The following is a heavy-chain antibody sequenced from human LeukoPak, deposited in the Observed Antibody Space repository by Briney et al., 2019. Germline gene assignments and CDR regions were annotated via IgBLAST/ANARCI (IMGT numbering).Heavy chain of an antibody. J-gene: IGHJ4*02. CDR1: GSTFSSYS. D-gene: IGHD3-10*01. CDR3: ARAMVRGVIIRSTNDY. CDR2: ISSSSSYI. Sequence: PGGSLRLSCAASGSTFSSYSMNWVRQAPGKGLEWVSSISSSSSYIYYADSVKGRFTISRDNAKNSLYLQMNSLRAEDTAVYYRARAMVRGVIIRSTNDYWGQGTLVTVSS. V-gene: IGHV3-21*01.